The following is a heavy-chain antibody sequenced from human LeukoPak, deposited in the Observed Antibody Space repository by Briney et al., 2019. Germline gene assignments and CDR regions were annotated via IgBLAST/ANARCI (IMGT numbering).Heavy chain of an antibody. D-gene: IGHD3-16*01. V-gene: IGHV4-59*01. CDR1: GGSISSYY. Sequence: SETLSLTCTVSGGSISSYYWNWIRQPAGKGLEWIGYIYYSGSTNYNPSLKSRVTISVDTSKNQFTLKLSSVTAADTAVYYCARGRYGWLPFDYWGQGTLVTVSS. CDR3: ARGRYGWLPFDY. J-gene: IGHJ4*02. CDR2: IYYSGST.